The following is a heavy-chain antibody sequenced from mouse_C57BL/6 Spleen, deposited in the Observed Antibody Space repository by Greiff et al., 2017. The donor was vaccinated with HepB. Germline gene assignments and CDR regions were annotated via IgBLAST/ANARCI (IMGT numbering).Heavy chain of an antibody. CDR3: ARGYGAVVADYAMDD. CDR2: IFPGSGST. J-gene: IGHJ4*01. V-gene: IGHV1-75*01. CDR1: GYTFTDYY. Sequence: VQLQQSGPELVKPGASVKISCKASGYTFTDYYINWVKQRPGQGLEWIGWIFPGSGSTYYNEKFKGKATLTVEKSSSTSYMLLSSLTSEDSAVYFWARGYGAVVADYAMDDWGQGTSVTVSS. D-gene: IGHD1-1*01.